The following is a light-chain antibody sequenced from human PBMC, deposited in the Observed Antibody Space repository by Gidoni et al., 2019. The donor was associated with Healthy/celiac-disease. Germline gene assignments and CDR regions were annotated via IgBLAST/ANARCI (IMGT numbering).Light chain of an antibody. CDR2: AAS. J-gene: IGKJ2*01. Sequence: DIQMTQSPSSRSASAGDRVTITCRARQSISSYLNWYQQKPGKAHKLLIYAASSLQSGVPSRFSGSGSGTDFTLTISSLQPEDFATYYCQQSYSTPQTFGQGTKLEIK. V-gene: IGKV1-39*01. CDR1: QSISSY. CDR3: QQSYSTPQT.